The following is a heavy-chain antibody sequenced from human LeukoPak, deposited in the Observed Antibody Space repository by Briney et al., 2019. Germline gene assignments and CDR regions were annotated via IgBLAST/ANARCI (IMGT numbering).Heavy chain of an antibody. CDR2: IIPIFGTT. D-gene: IGHD3-9*01. CDR3: AKGTKAHILTAYMRDRWFDP. J-gene: IGHJ5*02. V-gene: IGHV1-69*13. Sequence: ASVKVSCKASGGTFISYAISWVRQAPGQGLEWMGGIIPIFGTTNYAQKFQGRVTITADESTSTAYMELSSLRSEDTAVYYCAKGTKAHILTAYMRDRWFDPWGQGTLVTVSS. CDR1: GGTFISYA.